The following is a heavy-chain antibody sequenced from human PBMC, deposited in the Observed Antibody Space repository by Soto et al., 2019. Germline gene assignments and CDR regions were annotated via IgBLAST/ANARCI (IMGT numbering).Heavy chain of an antibody. CDR2: ISSSSSTI. D-gene: IGHD6-13*01. V-gene: IGHV3-48*01. Sequence: EVQLVESGGGLVQPGGSLRLSCAASGFTFSSYSMNWVRQAPGKGLEWVSYISSSSSTIYYADSVKGRFTISRDNAKNSLYLQMNSLRAEDTAVYYCASSRIAAGLSDGYWGQGTLVTVSS. J-gene: IGHJ4*02. CDR3: ASSRIAAGLSDGY. CDR1: GFTFSSYS.